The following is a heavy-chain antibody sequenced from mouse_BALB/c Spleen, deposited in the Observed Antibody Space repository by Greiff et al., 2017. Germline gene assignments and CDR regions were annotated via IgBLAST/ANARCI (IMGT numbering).Heavy chain of an antibody. CDR3: ARSEAGAMDY. J-gene: IGHJ4*01. CDR1: GYAFTNYL. CDR2: INPGSGGT. V-gene: IGHV1-54*03. Sequence: VQLQESGAELVRPGTSVKVSCKASGYAFTNYLIEWVKQRPGQGLEWIGVINPGSGGTNYNEKFKGKATLTADKSSSTAYMQLSSLTSHDSAVYFCARSEAGAMDYWGQGTSVTVSS.